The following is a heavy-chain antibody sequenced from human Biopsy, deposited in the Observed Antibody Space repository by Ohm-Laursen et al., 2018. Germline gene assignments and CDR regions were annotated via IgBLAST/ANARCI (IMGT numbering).Heavy chain of an antibody. Sequence: GSLRLSCAASGFHFSDYYMSWIRQAPGKGLEWISYIASSGGTTYYVDSVKGRFTISRDNAKNSLYLQINSLRAEDTAVYYCARDLSFGTVSDYWGQGTLVTVSS. D-gene: IGHD1/OR15-1a*01. CDR2: IASSGGTT. V-gene: IGHV3-11*01. J-gene: IGHJ4*02. CDR3: ARDLSFGTVSDY. CDR1: GFHFSDYY.